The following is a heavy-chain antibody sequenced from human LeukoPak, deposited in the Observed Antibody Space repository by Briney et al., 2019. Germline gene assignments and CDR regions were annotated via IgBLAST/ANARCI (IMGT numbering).Heavy chain of an antibody. V-gene: IGHV4-59*11. CDR2: IYYSGST. J-gene: IGHJ5*02. CDR1: GGSISSHY. Sequence: TSETLSLTCTVSGGSISSHYWSWIRQPPGKGLEWIGYIYYSGSTNYNPSLKSRVTISVDTSKNQFSLKLSSVTAADTAVDYWARAPRSSFYNWFDPWGQGTLVTVSS. D-gene: IGHD6-13*01. CDR3: ARAPRSSFYNWFDP.